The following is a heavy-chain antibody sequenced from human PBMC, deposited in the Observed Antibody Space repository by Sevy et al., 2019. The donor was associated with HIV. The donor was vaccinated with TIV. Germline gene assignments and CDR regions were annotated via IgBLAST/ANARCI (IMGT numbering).Heavy chain of an antibody. CDR3: AREGVGGYSYSLDY. J-gene: IGHJ4*02. D-gene: IGHD5-18*01. CDR2: ISSNGGST. Sequence: GGSLRLSCAAPGFSFSSYALHWVRQAPGKGLEYVSAISSNGGSTYYADSVKGRFTISRDNSKNTLYLQMGSLRAEDMAVYYWAREGVGGYSYSLDYWGQGTLVTVSS. V-gene: IGHV3-64*02. CDR1: GFSFSSYA.